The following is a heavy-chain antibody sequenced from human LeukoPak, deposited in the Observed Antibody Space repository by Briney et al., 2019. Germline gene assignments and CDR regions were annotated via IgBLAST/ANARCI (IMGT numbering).Heavy chain of an antibody. D-gene: IGHD3-3*01. V-gene: IGHV4-59*01. J-gene: IGHJ2*01. CDR2: IYYSGST. CDR3: ARGRFLGWYFDL. CDR1: GGSISGYY. Sequence: PSETLSLTCTVSGGSISGYYWSWIRQPPGKGLEWIGYIYYSGSTNYNPSLKSRVTISVDTSKNQFSLKLSSVTAADTAVYYCARGRFLGWYFDLWGRGTLVTVSS.